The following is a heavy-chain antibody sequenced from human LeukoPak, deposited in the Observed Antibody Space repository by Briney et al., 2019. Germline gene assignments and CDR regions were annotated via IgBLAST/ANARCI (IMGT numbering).Heavy chain of an antibody. D-gene: IGHD2-2*02. CDR3: ARQLYRSSTSCYKVAAFDI. J-gene: IGHJ3*02. CDR1: GFTFSSYS. Sequence: GGSLRLSCAASGFTFSSYSMNWVRQAPGKGLEWVSYISSSSSTIYYADSVKGRFTISRDNAKNSLYLQMNSLRAEDTAVYYCARQLYRSSTSCYKVAAFDIWGQGTMVTVSS. V-gene: IGHV3-48*01. CDR2: ISSSSSTI.